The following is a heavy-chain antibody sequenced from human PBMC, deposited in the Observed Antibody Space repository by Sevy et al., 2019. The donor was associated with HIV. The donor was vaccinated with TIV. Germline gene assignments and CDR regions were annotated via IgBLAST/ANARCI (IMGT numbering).Heavy chain of an antibody. CDR3: ARECQAYFDY. Sequence: GGSLRVSCAASGFALSDYYLSWIRQTPGKGLEWLANIYSNGRTIYYADSVKGRFTISRDNSKNSLYLQMNTLSVDDTAVYYCARECQAYFDYWGQGTLVTVSS. V-gene: IGHV3-11*04. J-gene: IGHJ4*02. CDR1: GFALSDYY. CDR2: IYSNGRTI.